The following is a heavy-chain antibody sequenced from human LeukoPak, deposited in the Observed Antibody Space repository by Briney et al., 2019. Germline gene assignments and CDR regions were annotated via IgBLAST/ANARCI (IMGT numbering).Heavy chain of an antibody. D-gene: IGHD3-10*01. CDR3: ARDATSLNYYGSGSYHAGSDFDI. CDR1: GYTFTSYG. J-gene: IGHJ3*02. CDR2: IYSYNGNT. Sequence: ASVKVSCKASGYTFTSYGISWVRQAPGQGLEWMGWIYSYNGNTNYAQRFQGRVTMTTDTSTMTAYMELRSLRSDDTAVYYCARDATSLNYYGSGSYHAGSDFDIWGPGTMVIVSS. V-gene: IGHV1-18*01.